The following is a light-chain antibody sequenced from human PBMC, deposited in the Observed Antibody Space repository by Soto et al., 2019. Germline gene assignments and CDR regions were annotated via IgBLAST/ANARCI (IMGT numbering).Light chain of an antibody. V-gene: IGKV1-5*02. Sequence: DIQMTQSPSTLSASVGDRVTLVCRATQRISSWLAWYQQKPGKPPKFLIYDASTLERGVPSRFSGSGSGTEFTLTISSLKPDDFATYYCQQYMSYPWTLGQGTKVDIK. J-gene: IGKJ1*01. CDR1: QRISSW. CDR3: QQYMSYPWT. CDR2: DAS.